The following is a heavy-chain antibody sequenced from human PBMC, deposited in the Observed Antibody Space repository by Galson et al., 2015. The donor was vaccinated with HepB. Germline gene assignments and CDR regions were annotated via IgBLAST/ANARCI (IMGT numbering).Heavy chain of an antibody. CDR3: TRVGQRSGSYFGYYFDY. J-gene: IGHJ4*02. CDR2: FSGIGGGT. Sequence: SLRLSCAASGFTFSSYAMSWVRQAPGKGLEWVSAFSGIGGGTYYADSVTGRFTISRDNSKNTLYLQMNSLRAEDTAVYYCTRVGQRSGSYFGYYFDYWGQGTLVTVSS. D-gene: IGHD1-26*01. V-gene: IGHV3-23*01. CDR1: GFTFSSYA.